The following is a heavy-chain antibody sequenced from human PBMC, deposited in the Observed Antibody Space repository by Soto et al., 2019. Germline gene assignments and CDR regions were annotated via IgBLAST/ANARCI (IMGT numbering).Heavy chain of an antibody. V-gene: IGHV1-69*13. CDR3: ARGYHDRSPTGYYYGMDV. J-gene: IGHJ6*02. Sequence: VASVKVSCKASGDTFSSYAISWVRQAPGQGLEWMGGIIPNFGTANYAQKFQGRVTITADESTSTAYMELSSLRSEDTAVYYCARGYHDRSPTGYYYGMDVWGQGTTVTVSS. D-gene: IGHD3-22*01. CDR1: GDTFSSYA. CDR2: IIPNFGTA.